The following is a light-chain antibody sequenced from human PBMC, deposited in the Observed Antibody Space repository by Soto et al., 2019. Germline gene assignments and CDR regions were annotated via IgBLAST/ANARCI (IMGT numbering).Light chain of an antibody. J-gene: IGKJ2*01. Sequence: EIVLTQSPATLSLSPGESVTLSCRASESVSSYLAWYQQKPGQAPRLLIYDASNRATDIPARFSGSGSGTDFTLTISSLESEYFGVYYCQQRGKWPRTFGQGTKLEIK. V-gene: IGKV3-11*01. CDR1: ESVSSY. CDR3: QQRGKWPRT. CDR2: DAS.